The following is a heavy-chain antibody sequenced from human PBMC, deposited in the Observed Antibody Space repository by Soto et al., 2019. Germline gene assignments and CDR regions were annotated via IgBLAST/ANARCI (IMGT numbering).Heavy chain of an antibody. V-gene: IGHV1-3*01. CDR3: ARFKGGAYGMDV. Sequence: VASVKVSCKASGYTFTGYAMHWVRQAPGQSLEWMGWINAANGNTKYSQKSQGRVTIIIDTSASTAYMELSSLRSENTAVYYCARFKGGAYGMDVWGQGTTVTVSS. CDR1: GYTFTGYA. CDR2: INAANGNT. J-gene: IGHJ6*02. D-gene: IGHD2-15*01.